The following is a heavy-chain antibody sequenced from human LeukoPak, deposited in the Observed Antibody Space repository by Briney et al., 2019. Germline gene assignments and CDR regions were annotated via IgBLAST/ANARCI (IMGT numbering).Heavy chain of an antibody. CDR2: ISNSDAKT. J-gene: IGHJ4*02. Sequence: GGSLRLSCAASGFTFSSYAMSWVRQTPGKGLEWVSTISNSDAKTYYADSVKGRFTISRDNSKNTLYLQMNSLRAEDTAVYYCARRREQVSFISRRKDQSFDYWGQGTLVTVSS. CDR1: GFTFSSYA. D-gene: IGHD1-14*01. V-gene: IGHV3-23*01. CDR3: ARRREQVSFISRRKDQSFDY.